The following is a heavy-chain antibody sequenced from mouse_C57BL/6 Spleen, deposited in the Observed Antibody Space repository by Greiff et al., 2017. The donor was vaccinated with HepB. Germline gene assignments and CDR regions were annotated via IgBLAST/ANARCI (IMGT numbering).Heavy chain of an antibody. D-gene: IGHD2-4*01. CDR2: IYPGSGNT. CDR3: ARVAIYYDYDGFAY. CDR1: GYTFTDYY. J-gene: IGHJ3*01. V-gene: IGHV1-76*01. Sequence: VQLQQSGAELVRPGASVKLSCKASGYTFTDYYINWVKQRPGQGLEWIARIYPGSGNTYYNEKFKGKATLTAEKSSSTAYMQLSSLTSEDSAVYFSARVAIYYDYDGFAYWGQGTLVTVAA.